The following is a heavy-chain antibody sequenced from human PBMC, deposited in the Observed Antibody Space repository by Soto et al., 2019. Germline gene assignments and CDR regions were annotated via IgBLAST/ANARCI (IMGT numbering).Heavy chain of an antibody. CDR1: GGSISGYY. Sequence: SETLSLTCTVSGGSISGYYWSWIRQPPGKGLEWIGYIYYSGSTNYNPSLKSRVTISVDTSKNQFSLKLSSVTAADTAVYYCASLSDSVAWFDPWGQGTLVTVSS. CDR3: ASLSDSVAWFDP. V-gene: IGHV4-59*08. J-gene: IGHJ5*02. D-gene: IGHD6-19*01. CDR2: IYYSGST.